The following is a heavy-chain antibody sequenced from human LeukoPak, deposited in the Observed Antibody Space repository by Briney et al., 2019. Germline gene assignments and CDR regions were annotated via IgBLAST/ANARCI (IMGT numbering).Heavy chain of an antibody. CDR2: IYYSGST. CDR1: GGCISSHY. Sequence: SSETLSLTCTVSGGCISSHYWSWIRQPPGKGLEWIGYIYYSGSTNYNPSLKSRVTISVDTSKNQFSLKLSSVTAADTAVYYCASTLGYYDILTGYYFEYFQHWGQGTLVTVSS. D-gene: IGHD3-9*01. CDR3: ASTLGYYDILTGYYFEYFQH. V-gene: IGHV4-59*11. J-gene: IGHJ1*01.